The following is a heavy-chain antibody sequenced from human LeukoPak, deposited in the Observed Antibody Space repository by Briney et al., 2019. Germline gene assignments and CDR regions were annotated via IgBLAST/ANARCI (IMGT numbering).Heavy chain of an antibody. CDR3: AKDMSPYYYDSSGPAY. CDR2: IRYDGSNK. J-gene: IGHJ4*02. D-gene: IGHD3-22*01. V-gene: IGHV3-30*02. Sequence: PGGSLRLSCAASGFTFSSYGMHWVRQAPGKGLEWVAFIRYDGSNKYYADSVKGRFTISRDNSKNTLYLQMNSLRAEDTAVYYCAKDMSPYYYDSSGPAYWGQGTLVTVSS. CDR1: GFTFSSYG.